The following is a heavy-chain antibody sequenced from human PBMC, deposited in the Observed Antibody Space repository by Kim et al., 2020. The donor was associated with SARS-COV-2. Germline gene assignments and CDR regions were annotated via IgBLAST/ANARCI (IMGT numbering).Heavy chain of an antibody. CDR3: AGDGPVWFGEPSDAFDI. J-gene: IGHJ3*02. Sequence: KFQGRVTITRDTSASTAYMELSSLRSEDTAVYYCAGDGPVWFGEPSDAFDIWGQGTMVTVSS. D-gene: IGHD3-10*01. V-gene: IGHV1-3*01.